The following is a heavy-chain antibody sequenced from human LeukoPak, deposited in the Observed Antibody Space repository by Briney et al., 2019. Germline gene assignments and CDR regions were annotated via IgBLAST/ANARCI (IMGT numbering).Heavy chain of an antibody. CDR3: ARVLEYSSGPRESYFDY. D-gene: IGHD3-22*01. J-gene: IGHJ4*02. V-gene: IGHV4-31*03. CDR1: GGSISSGGYY. CDR2: IYYSGST. Sequence: SQTLSLTCTVSGGSISSGGYYWSWIRQHPGKGLEWIGYIYYSGSTYYNPSLKSRVTISVDTSKNQFSLKLSSVTAADTAVYYCARVLEYSSGPRESYFDYWGQGTLVTVSS.